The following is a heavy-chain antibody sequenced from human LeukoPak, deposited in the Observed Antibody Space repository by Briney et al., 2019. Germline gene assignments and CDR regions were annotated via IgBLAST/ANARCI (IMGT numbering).Heavy chain of an antibody. CDR3: ARCDSSGWSLDY. Sequence: GGSLRLSCAASGFTFSSYSMNWVRQAPGKGLEWVSSISSSSSYIYYADSVKGRFTISRDNAKNSLYLQMNSLRAEDTAVYYCARCDSSGWSLDYWGQGTLVTVSS. V-gene: IGHV3-21*01. CDR2: ISSSSSYI. D-gene: IGHD6-19*01. CDR1: GFTFSSYS. J-gene: IGHJ4*02.